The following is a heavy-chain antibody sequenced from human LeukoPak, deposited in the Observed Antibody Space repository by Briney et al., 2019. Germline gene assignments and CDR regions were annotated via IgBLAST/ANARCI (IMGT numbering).Heavy chain of an antibody. D-gene: IGHD3-10*01. Sequence: PSETLSLTCTVSGGSISSHYWSWIRQPPGKGLEWIGYIYYSGSTNYNPSLKSRVTISVDTSKNQFSLKLSSVTAADTAVYYCARDGGGTMVRGVILDAFDIWGQGTMVTVSS. J-gene: IGHJ3*02. CDR1: GGSISSHY. CDR3: ARDGGGTMVRGVILDAFDI. V-gene: IGHV4-59*11. CDR2: IYYSGST.